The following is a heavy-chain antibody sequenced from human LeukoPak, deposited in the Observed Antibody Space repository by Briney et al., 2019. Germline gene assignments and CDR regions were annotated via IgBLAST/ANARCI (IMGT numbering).Heavy chain of an antibody. J-gene: IGHJ4*02. CDR3: ARDPFSSSSSVDY. Sequence: GGSLRLSCAASGFTFSSYSMNWVRQAPGKGLEWVSSISSSSSYIYYADSVKGRFAISRDNAKNSLYLQMNSLSAEDTAVYYCARDPFSSSSSVDYWGQGTLVTVSS. D-gene: IGHD6-13*01. V-gene: IGHV3-21*01. CDR1: GFTFSSYS. CDR2: ISSSSSYI.